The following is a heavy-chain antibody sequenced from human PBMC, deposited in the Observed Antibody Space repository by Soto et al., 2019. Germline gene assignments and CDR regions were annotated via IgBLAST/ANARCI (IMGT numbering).Heavy chain of an antibody. CDR1: GGSFSGYY. D-gene: IGHD1-26*01. Sequence: QVQLQQWGAGLLKPSETLSLTCAVYGGSFSGYYWSWIRQPPGKGLEWIGEINHSGSTNYNPSLKSRVTISVDTSKNQFSLKLSSVTAADTAVYYCARAQYLWSGSDLDYWGQGTLVTVSS. V-gene: IGHV4-34*01. CDR2: INHSGST. CDR3: ARAQYLWSGSDLDY. J-gene: IGHJ4*02.